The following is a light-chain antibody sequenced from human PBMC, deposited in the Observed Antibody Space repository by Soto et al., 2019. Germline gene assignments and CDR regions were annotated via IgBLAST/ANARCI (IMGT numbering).Light chain of an antibody. CDR2: GAS. CDR3: QQYDTSPPAMYT. Sequence: EIVLTQSPGTLSLSPGERATLSCRASQSVSSSLAWYQQQPGQAPRLFIYGASNRATGIPDRFSSSGSGTDFTLTISRLEPEDFAVYYCQQYDTSPPAMYTFGQGTKLEIK. V-gene: IGKV3-20*01. J-gene: IGKJ2*01. CDR1: QSVSSS.